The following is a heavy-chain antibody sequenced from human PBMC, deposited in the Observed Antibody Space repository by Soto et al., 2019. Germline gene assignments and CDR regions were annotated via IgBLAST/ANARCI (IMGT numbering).Heavy chain of an antibody. Sequence: QVQLVESGGGVGQPGRSLRLSCAASGFTFSSYAMHWVRQAPGKGLEWVAVISYDGSNKYYADSVKGRFTISRDNSKNTLYLQMNSLRAEDTAVYYCARDHRSESGLDYWGQGTLVTVSS. J-gene: IGHJ4*02. V-gene: IGHV3-30-3*01. D-gene: IGHD1-26*01. CDR2: ISYDGSNK. CDR3: ARDHRSESGLDY. CDR1: GFTFSSYA.